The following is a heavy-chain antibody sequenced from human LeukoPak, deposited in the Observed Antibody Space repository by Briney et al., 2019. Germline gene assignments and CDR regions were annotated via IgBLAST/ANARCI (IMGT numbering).Heavy chain of an antibody. CDR1: GYTFTSYA. Sequence: ASVKVSCKAPGYTFTSYAMHWVRQAPGQRLEWMGWINAGNGNTKYSQKFQGRVTITRDTSASTAYMELSSLRSEDTAVYYCASHSSRLTAFDIWGQGTMVTVSS. CDR3: ASHSSRLTAFDI. V-gene: IGHV1-3*01. J-gene: IGHJ3*02. D-gene: IGHD2-21*01. CDR2: INAGNGNT.